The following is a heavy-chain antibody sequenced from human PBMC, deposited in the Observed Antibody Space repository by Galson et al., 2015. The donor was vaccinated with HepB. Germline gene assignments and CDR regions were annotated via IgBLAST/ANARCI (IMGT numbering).Heavy chain of an antibody. V-gene: IGHV3-23*01. CDR2: ISLSGDNT. J-gene: IGHJ4*01. CDR1: GFTFSSYA. CDR3: AKRSNRGVITFFDY. D-gene: IGHD3-10*01. Sequence: SLRLSCAASGFTFSSYAMTWVRQAPGKGLEWVSTISLSGDNTYYADSVKGRFTISRDNSKNTLFLQMNNLRVEDTALYYCAKRSNRGVITFFDYWGHGTLVTVSS.